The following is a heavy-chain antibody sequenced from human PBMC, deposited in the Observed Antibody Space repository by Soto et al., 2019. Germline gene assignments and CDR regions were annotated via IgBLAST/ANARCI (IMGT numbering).Heavy chain of an antibody. J-gene: IGHJ4*02. D-gene: IGHD6-19*01. Sequence: QVQLVQSGAEEKKHGPSVKVSCKACGYTFTSYAMHWMRQTPGQRLEWMGWINAGNGNTKYSQKFQVRDTITRDTSASTDYMDGSSLRSEDTAVYYCARISSGGSSSLGYWGQGTLVVVSS. CDR1: GYTFTSYA. V-gene: IGHV1-3*05. CDR3: ARISSGGSSSLGY. CDR2: INAGNGNT.